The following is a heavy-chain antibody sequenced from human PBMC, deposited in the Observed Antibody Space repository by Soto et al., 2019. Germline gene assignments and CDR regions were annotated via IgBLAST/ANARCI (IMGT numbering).Heavy chain of an antibody. V-gene: IGHV1-3*01. CDR2: INAGSGNT. Sequence: GASVKVSCKASGYTFTSYGIHWVRQAPGQRLEWTGWINAGSGNTKYSEKFQGRVTITRDTSASTAYLELSSLRSEDTAAYYCARDPNDSSAYYHHYYYGMDVWGQGTTVTVSS. CDR3: ARDPNDSSAYYHHYYYGMDV. J-gene: IGHJ6*02. CDR1: GYTFTSYG. D-gene: IGHD3-22*01.